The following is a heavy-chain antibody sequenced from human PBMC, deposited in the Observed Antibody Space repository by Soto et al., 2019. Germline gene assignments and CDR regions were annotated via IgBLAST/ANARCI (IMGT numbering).Heavy chain of an antibody. CDR3: ARGPILDWLLYARWFDP. CDR1: GGSFSGYY. Sequence: QVQLQQWGAGLLKPSETLSLTCAVYGGSFSGYYWSWIRQPPGKGLEWIGEINHSGSTNYNPSLKSRVTISVDTSKNQFSLKLRSVTAADTAVYYCARGPILDWLLYARWFDPWGQGTLVTVSS. V-gene: IGHV4-34*01. CDR2: INHSGST. J-gene: IGHJ5*02. D-gene: IGHD3-9*01.